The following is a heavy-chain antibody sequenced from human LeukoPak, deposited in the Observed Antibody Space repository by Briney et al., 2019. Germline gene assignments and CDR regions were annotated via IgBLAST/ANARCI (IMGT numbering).Heavy chain of an antibody. CDR3: AKGVHSSGWPNWFDP. CDR1: GFTFSAYG. D-gene: IGHD6-19*01. J-gene: IGHJ5*02. Sequence: PGGSLRLSCAASGFTFSAYGMQRVRQAPGKGLEWVAFIRYDGSNKYYADSVKGRFTISRDNPKNTLYLQMNSLRPEDTAVYYCAKGVHSSGWPNWFDPWGQGTLVTVSS. V-gene: IGHV3-30*02. CDR2: IRYDGSNK.